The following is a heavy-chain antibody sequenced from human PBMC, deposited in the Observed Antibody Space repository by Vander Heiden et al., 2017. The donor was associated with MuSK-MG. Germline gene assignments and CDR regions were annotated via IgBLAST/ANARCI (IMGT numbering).Heavy chain of an antibody. V-gene: IGHV5-51*01. CDR1: GYSLTSYW. D-gene: IGHD1-1*01. Sequence: EVQLVQSGAEVKKLGESLKISCKGSGYSLTSYWIGWVRQMLGKGLEWMEIINPGDSDTRYSPSFQGHVTISADKSISTAYLQWSSLKASDTAMYYCAGHGIFFDPWDQGTLVTVSS. CDR3: AGHGIFFDP. J-gene: IGHJ5*02. CDR2: INPGDSDT.